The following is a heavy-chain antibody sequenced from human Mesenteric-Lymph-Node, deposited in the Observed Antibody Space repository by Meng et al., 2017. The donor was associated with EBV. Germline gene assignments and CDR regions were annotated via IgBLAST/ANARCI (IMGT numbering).Heavy chain of an antibody. CDR2: IRSDGSST. V-gene: IGHV3-74*01. J-gene: IGHJ5*02. CDR3: ARDGLDP. CDR1: GFSISPYW. Sequence: VRRVESGGGLVQPGGSLRLSCAVSGFSISPYWMHWVRQAPGKGLVWVSRIRSDGSSTDYADSVKGRFTISRDNAKNTLYLQMSSLRVEDSAVYYCARDGLDPWGQGTLVTVAS.